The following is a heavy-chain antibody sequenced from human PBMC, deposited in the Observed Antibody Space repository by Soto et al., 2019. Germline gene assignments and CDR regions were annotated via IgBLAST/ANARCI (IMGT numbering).Heavy chain of an antibody. CDR1: GFTFSVAW. CDR3: TTYGGNPRHFDF. Sequence: EVQLVESGGGLVEPGGSLRLSCAASGFTFSVAWMSWVRQAPGKGLEWVGRMKSKTDGGTIAYGTPVKDRFIISRDDSKDTLYLEMNSLKSEDTGVYFCTTYGGNPRHFDFWGQGTLVTVSS. D-gene: IGHD2-15*01. V-gene: IGHV3-15*01. CDR2: MKSKTDGGTI. J-gene: IGHJ4*02.